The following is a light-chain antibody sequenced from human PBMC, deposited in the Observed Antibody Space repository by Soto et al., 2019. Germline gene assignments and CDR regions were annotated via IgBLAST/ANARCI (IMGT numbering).Light chain of an antibody. J-gene: IGLJ3*02. V-gene: IGLV2-14*01. CDR3: SSYTSSSTPSWV. CDR2: EVS. Sequence: QSALTQPASVSGSTGQSITISCTGTSSDVGGYNYVSWYQQHPGKAPKLMIYEVSNRPSGVSNRFSGSKSGNTASLTISGLQAEDEADYYCSSYTSSSTPSWVFGGGTKLTVL. CDR1: SSDVGGYNY.